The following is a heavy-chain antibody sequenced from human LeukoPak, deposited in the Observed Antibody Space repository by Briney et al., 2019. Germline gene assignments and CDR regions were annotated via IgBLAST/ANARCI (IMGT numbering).Heavy chain of an antibody. V-gene: IGHV4-34*01. CDR3: ARDGGYYDSSGYTFAPS. Sequence: SETLSLTCAVYGGSFSGYYWSWIRQPPGKGLEWIGEINHSGSTNYNPSLKSRVTISVDTSKNQFSLKLSSVTAADTAVYYCARDGGYYDSSGYTFAPSWGQGTLVTVSS. CDR2: INHSGST. J-gene: IGHJ4*02. CDR1: GGSFSGYY. D-gene: IGHD3-22*01.